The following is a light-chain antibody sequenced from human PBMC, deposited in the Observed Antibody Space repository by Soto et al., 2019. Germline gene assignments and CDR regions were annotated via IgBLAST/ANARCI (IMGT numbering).Light chain of an antibody. CDR1: RSNIGSNS. CDR3: ASWDDRLKGYV. Sequence: QSALTQPPSVSGTPGQRVIISCSGSRSNIGSNSVNWYQQLPGTAPKLLIYINDQRPSGVPDRFSGSTSGTSVSLAISGLQSEDEADYYCASWDDRLKGYVFGTGTKVTVX. CDR2: IND. V-gene: IGLV1-44*01. J-gene: IGLJ1*01.